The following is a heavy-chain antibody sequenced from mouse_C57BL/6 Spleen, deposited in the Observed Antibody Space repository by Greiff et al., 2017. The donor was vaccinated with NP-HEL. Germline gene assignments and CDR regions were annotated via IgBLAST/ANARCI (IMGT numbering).Heavy chain of an antibody. CDR2: INPSNGGT. Sequence: QVQLQQPGTELVKPGASVKLSCKASGYTFTSYWMHWVKQRPGPGLEWIGNINPSNGGTNYNEKVKSKATLTVDKSSSTAYMQLSSLTSEDSAVYYCARYYDYDLAWFAYWGQGTLFTVAA. J-gene: IGHJ3*01. D-gene: IGHD2-4*01. CDR1: GYTFTSYW. CDR3: ARYYDYDLAWFAY. V-gene: IGHV1-53*01.